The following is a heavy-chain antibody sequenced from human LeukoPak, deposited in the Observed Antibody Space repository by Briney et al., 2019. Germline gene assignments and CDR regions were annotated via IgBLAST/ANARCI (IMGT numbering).Heavy chain of an antibody. CDR2: ISSRSSYI. Sequence: YSXKWXRXAPGKGGEWXSYISSRSSYIYYADSVKGRLTICRDKDKKSLYMKMNSVRAEETGVYYCARAQSYDYVWGSYRRRGAFDIWGQGTMVTVSS. CDR1: YS. D-gene: IGHD3-16*02. V-gene: IGHV3-21*01. J-gene: IGHJ3*02. CDR3: ARAQSYDYVWGSYRRRGAFDI.